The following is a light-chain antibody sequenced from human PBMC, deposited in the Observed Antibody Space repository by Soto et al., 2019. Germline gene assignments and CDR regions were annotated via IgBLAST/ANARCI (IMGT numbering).Light chain of an antibody. Sequence: EIVLTQSPGILSLSPGERASLSCGASQSISSSFLAWYQQKPGQAPRLLIYGASSRATGIPDRFSGTGSVTNFTLTKNRLEPEDFAVYYCQQYDNSPITCGQGTRLEIK. V-gene: IGKV3-20*01. CDR3: QQYDNSPIT. CDR2: GAS. J-gene: IGKJ5*01. CDR1: QSISSSF.